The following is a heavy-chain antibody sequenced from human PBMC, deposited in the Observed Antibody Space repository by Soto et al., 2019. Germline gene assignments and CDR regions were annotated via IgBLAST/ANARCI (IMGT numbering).Heavy chain of an antibody. D-gene: IGHD2-15*01. Sequence: VQLFASGGGSARPGGSLRLSCTASGFTFTSYGMGWVRQAPGKGLQWVSTIRDDGGQTHYTDSVKCRFSISRDNTNNTVYRQMDSLRAEDTAMYFCERDVGLDTDDFCASWGQGTQVTLSS. CDR3: ERDVGLDTDDFCAS. CDR2: IRDDGGQT. CDR1: GFTFTSYG. J-gene: IGHJ4*02. V-gene: IGHV3-23*01.